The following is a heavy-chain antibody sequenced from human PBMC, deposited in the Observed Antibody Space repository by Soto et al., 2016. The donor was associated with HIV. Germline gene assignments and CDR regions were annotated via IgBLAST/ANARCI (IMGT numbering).Heavy chain of an antibody. V-gene: IGHV1-69*13. Sequence: QVQLVQSGAEVKKPGSSVKVSCKASGGTFSSYAISWVRQAPGQGLEWMGGIIPIFGTANYAQKFQGRVTITADESTSTAYMELSSLRSEDTAVYYCAREERDCGGDCSHWYFDLWGRGTLVTVSS. J-gene: IGHJ2*01. D-gene: IGHD2-21*02. CDR2: IIPIFGTA. CDR1: GGTFSSYA. CDR3: AREERDCGGDCSHWYFDL.